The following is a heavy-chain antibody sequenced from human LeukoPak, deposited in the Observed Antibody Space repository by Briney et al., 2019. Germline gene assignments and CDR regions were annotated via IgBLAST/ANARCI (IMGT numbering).Heavy chain of an antibody. CDR2: IIPIFGTA. CDR3: ARDLKVGVDPRYYYYMDV. Sequence: GASVKVSCKASGYTFTSYDINWVRQAPGQGLEWMGGIIPIFGTANYAQKFQGRVTITADESTSTAYMELSSLRSEDTAVYYCARDLKVGVDPRYYYYMDVWGKGTTVTISS. D-gene: IGHD3-3*01. V-gene: IGHV1-69*13. J-gene: IGHJ6*03. CDR1: GYTFTSYD.